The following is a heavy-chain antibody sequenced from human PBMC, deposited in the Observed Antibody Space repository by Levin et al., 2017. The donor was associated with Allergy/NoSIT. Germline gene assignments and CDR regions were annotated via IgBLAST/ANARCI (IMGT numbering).Heavy chain of an antibody. V-gene: IGHV3-53*01. CDR3: TRDSPQGKHDY. CDR1: GFTVSTNH. J-gene: IGHJ4*02. CDR2: IHTGGTI. Sequence: GESLKISCAASGFTVSTNHMSWVRQAPGKGLEWVSVIHTGGTIYYADSVKGRFTISRDNSKNTLFLQMSSLRAEDTAVYYCTRDSPQGKHDYWGQGTLVTVSS.